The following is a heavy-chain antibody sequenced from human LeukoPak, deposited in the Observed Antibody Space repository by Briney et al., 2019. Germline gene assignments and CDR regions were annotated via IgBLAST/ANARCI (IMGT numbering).Heavy chain of an antibody. V-gene: IGHV4-59*01. Sequence: PSETLSLTCTVSGGSISSYYWSWIRQPPGKGLEWIGYIYYSGSTNYNPSLKSRVTISVDTSKNQFSLKLSSVTAADTAVYYCARAVEYCSGGSCYYHFDYWGQGTLVTVSS. CDR1: GGSISSYY. CDR2: IYYSGST. CDR3: ARAVEYCSGGSCYYHFDY. J-gene: IGHJ4*02. D-gene: IGHD2-15*01.